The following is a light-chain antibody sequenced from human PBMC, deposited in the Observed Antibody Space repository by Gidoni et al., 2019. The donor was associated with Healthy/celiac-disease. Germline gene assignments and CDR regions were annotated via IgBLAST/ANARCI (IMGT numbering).Light chain of an antibody. CDR2: EVS. CDR1: SSDVGCYNY. CDR3: SSYTSSSTLWV. V-gene: IGLV2-14*01. J-gene: IGLJ3*02. Sequence: QSALTKPASVSGSPGQAITISCTGTSSDVGCYNYVSWYQQHPGKAPKLMIYEVSNRPSGVSNRFSGSKSGNTASLTISGLQAEDEADYYCSSYTSSSTLWVFGGGTKLTVL.